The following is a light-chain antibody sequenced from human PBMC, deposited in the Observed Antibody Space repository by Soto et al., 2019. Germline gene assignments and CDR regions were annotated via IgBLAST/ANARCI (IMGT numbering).Light chain of an antibody. CDR1: QSVSSY. V-gene: IGKV3-11*01. CDR2: DAS. J-gene: IGKJ1*01. CDR3: QKRSNWPQT. Sequence: EIVLTQSPATLSLSPGERATLSCRASQSVSSYLLWYQQKPGQAPRLLIYDASNRATGIPARFSGSGSETDFTLTISSLEPEDFAVYYCQKRSNWPQTFGQGTKVDIK.